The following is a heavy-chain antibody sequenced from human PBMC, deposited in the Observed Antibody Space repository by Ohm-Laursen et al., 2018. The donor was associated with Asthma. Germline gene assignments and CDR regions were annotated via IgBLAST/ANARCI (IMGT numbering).Heavy chain of an antibody. D-gene: IGHD1/OR15-1a*01. CDR2: ISSSGSTI. J-gene: IGHJ3*02. CDR3: AISLTTPGAFDI. V-gene: IGHV3-11*01. Sequence: SLRLSCTAFGFTFSDYYMSWIRQAPGKGLEWVSYISSSGSTIYYADSVKGRFTISRDNSKNTIYLQMNSLRAEDTAVYYCAISLTTPGAFDIWGQGTMITVAS. CDR1: GFTFSDYY.